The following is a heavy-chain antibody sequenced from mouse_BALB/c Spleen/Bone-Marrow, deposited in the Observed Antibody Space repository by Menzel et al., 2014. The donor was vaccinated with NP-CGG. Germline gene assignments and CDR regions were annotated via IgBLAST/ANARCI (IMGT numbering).Heavy chain of an antibody. CDR3: ARRATTVVATDY. D-gene: IGHD1-1*01. J-gene: IGHJ2*01. CDR1: GYTFTSYW. V-gene: IGHV1S81*02. CDR2: INPSNGRT. Sequence: QVQLQQPGAELVKPGASVKLSCKASGYTFTSYWMHWVKQRPGQGLEWIGEINPSNGRTNYNETFKSKATLTVDKSSSTAYMQLSSLTSEDSAVHYCARRATTVVATDYWGQGTTLTVSS.